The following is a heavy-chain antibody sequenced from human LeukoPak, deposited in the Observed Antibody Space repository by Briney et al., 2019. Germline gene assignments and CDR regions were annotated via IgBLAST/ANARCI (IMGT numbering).Heavy chain of an antibody. Sequence: GGSLRLSCAASGFTFSSCAMSWVRQAPGKGLEWVSAISGSGGSTYYADSVKGRFTISRDNSKNTLYLQMNSLRAEDTAVYYCAKGRYSSSAGYFDYWGQGTLVTVSS. CDR1: GFTFSSCA. J-gene: IGHJ4*02. D-gene: IGHD6-13*01. CDR3: AKGRYSSSAGYFDY. V-gene: IGHV3-23*01. CDR2: ISGSGGST.